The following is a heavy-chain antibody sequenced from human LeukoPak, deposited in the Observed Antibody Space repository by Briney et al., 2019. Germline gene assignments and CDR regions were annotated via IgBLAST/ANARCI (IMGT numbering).Heavy chain of an antibody. Sequence: ASVKVSCKASGYTFTDYNINWVRQATGQWLEWMERMHPKSGNTNYAQKFQGRVTMTRNTSISTAYMELSSLKSDDTAVYYCARVAGTVTGTDRDDWGQGTLVTVSS. CDR2: MHPKSGNT. J-gene: IGHJ4*02. V-gene: IGHV1-8*01. D-gene: IGHD6-19*01. CDR1: GYTFTDYN. CDR3: ARVAGTVTGTDRDD.